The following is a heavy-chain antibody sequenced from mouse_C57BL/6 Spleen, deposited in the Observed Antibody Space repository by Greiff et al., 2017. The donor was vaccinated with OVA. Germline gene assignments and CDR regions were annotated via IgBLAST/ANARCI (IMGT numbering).Heavy chain of an antibody. D-gene: IGHD3-2*02. CDR2: IRNKANGYTT. CDR1: GFTFTDYY. V-gene: IGHV7-4*01. J-gene: IGHJ4*01. CDR3: GKQAQGYAMDD. Sequence: EVQLVDSGGGLVQPGASLRLSCAASGFTFTDYYMSWVRQPPGTAPEWLALIRNKANGYTTEYTASVKGRFTISRDNSQNILYLQMNTLRAEDSATYYCGKQAQGYAMDDWGQGTAVTVSS.